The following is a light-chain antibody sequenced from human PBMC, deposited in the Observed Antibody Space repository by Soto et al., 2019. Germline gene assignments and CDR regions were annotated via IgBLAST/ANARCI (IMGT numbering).Light chain of an antibody. Sequence: DSQITQSPSSLSASVGDRVTITCRASQGISNYLAWYQQKPGKVPKLLIYAASTLQSGVPSRFSGSGSGTDFTLTISSLQPEDVATYYCQMGTFGQGTKVDIK. CDR1: QGISNY. V-gene: IGKV1-27*01. CDR2: AAS. CDR3: QMGT. J-gene: IGKJ1*01.